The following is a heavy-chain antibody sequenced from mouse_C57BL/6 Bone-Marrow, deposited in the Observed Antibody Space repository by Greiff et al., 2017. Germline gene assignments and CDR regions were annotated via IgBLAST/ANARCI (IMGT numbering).Heavy chain of an antibody. V-gene: IGHV1-55*01. J-gene: IGHJ1*03. CDR2: IYPGSGST. CDR1: GYTFTSYW. CDR3: AREGLDWDVLWYFDV. D-gene: IGHD4-1*01. Sequence: QVQLQQPGAELVKPGASVKMSCKASGYTFTSYWITWVKQRPGQGLEWIGDIYPGSGSTNYNEKFKSKATLTVDTSSSTAYMQISSLTSEDSAVYYCAREGLDWDVLWYFDVWGTGTTVTVSS.